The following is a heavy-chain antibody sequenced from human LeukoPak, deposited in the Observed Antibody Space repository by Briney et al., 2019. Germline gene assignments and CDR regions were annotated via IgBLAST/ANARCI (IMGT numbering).Heavy chain of an antibody. V-gene: IGHV3-30-3*01. CDR1: GFTFSSYA. J-gene: IGHJ4*02. D-gene: IGHD3-22*01. CDR2: ISYDGSNK. CDR3: ARDADTSGYFSFFDR. Sequence: PGRSLRLSCAASGFTFSSYAMHWVRQAPGKGLEWVAVISYDGSNKYYADSEKGRFTISRDNSKNTLFLQMYNLRAEDSAVYYCARDADTSGYFSFFDRWGQGTLVTVSS.